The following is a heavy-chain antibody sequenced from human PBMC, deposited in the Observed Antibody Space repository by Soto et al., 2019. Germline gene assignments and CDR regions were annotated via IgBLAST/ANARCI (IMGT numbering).Heavy chain of an antibody. CDR3: AKDRRAGGNSAFYFDF. Sequence: GGSLRLSCAASGFKFSNYAMSWVRQAPGRGLEWVSLISATGGGTYYADSVKGRFTISRDNSHNTLYLQVHSLTAEDTAVYYCAKDRRAGGNSAFYFDFWGQGAQVTVSS. V-gene: IGHV3-23*01. J-gene: IGHJ4*02. CDR2: ISATGGGT. D-gene: IGHD3-16*01. CDR1: GFKFSNYA.